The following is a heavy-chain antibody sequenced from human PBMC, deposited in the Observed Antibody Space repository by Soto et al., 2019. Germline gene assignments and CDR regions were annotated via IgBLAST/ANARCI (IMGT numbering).Heavy chain of an antibody. Sequence: PGGSLRLSCAAPGFTFSSYAMSWVRQAPGKGLEWVSAISGSGGSTYYADSVKGRFTISRDNSKNTLYLQMNSLRAEDTAVYYCAKDHLSCSGGSCYSVYYYYMDVWGKGTTVTVSS. CDR2: ISGSGGST. CDR1: GFTFSSYA. V-gene: IGHV3-23*01. CDR3: AKDHLSCSGGSCYSVYYYYMDV. D-gene: IGHD2-15*01. J-gene: IGHJ6*03.